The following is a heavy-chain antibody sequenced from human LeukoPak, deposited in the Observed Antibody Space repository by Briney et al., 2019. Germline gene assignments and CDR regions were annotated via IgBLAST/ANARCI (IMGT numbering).Heavy chain of an antibody. D-gene: IGHD6-13*01. V-gene: IGHV4-61*09. Sequence: SETLSLTCTVSGGSINSGGYYWNWIRQPAGKGLEWIGHLHTSGSTNYSPSLRSRVSISVVTSKNQFSLKVYSVTAADTAVYYCARRVHSSSWSSYFDYWGQETLVTVSS. CDR1: GGSINSGGYY. J-gene: IGHJ4*02. CDR3: ARRVHSSSWSSYFDY. CDR2: LHTSGST.